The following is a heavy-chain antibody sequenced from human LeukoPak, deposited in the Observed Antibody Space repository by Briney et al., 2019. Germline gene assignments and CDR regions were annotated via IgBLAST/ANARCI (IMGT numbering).Heavy chain of an antibody. CDR2: IYYSGST. CDR1: GGSISSSSYY. V-gene: IGHV4-39*07. D-gene: IGHD3/OR15-3a*01. CDR3: ARGTDYYLYNYFDY. Sequence: SETLSLTCTVSGGSISSSSYYWGWIRQPPGKGLEWIGSIYYSGSTYYNPSLKSRVTISVDTSKNQFSLKLSSVTAVDTAVYYCARGTDYYLYNYFDYWGQGTLVTVSS. J-gene: IGHJ4*02.